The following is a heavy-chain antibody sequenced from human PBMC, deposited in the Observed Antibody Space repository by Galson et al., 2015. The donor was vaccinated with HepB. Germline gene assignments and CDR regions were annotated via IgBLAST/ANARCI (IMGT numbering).Heavy chain of an antibody. V-gene: IGHV3-21*01. Sequence: SLRLSCAASGFTFSSYSMNWVRQAPGKGLEWVSSISSSSSYIYYADSVKGRFTISRDNAKNSLYLQMNSLRAEDTAVYYCARADYDSSGYYLWGQGTLVTVSS. D-gene: IGHD3-22*01. J-gene: IGHJ4*02. CDR2: ISSSSSYI. CDR1: GFTFSSYS. CDR3: ARADYDSSGYYL.